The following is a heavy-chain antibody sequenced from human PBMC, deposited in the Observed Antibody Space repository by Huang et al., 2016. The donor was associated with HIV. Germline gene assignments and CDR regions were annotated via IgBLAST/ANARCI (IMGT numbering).Heavy chain of an antibody. D-gene: IGHD3-3*01. Sequence: EEQAVESGGGLVRPGESLRLSCAASGFTFSSYSMSWVRQAPGKGMGGVSSISSNSGHIFYADSMKCRFTISRDNAKNSLYLLLNNLRADDTAVYYCARDRLRDFDFWSGYSCEYAFHFWGQGTLVTVSS. J-gene: IGHJ3*01. CDR2: ISSNSGHI. CDR1: GFTFSSYS. V-gene: IGHV3-21*01. CDR3: ARDRLRDFDFWSGYSCEYAFHF.